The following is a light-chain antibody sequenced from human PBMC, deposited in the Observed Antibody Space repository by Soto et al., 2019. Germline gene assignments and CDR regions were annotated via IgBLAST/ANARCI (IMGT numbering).Light chain of an antibody. J-gene: IGLJ1*01. CDR2: SIN. CDR3: AAWDDSLNGYV. Sequence: QYVLTQPPSASGTPGQRVTISCSGSSNNIGSNTVNWYQQLPGTAPKLLIYSINHRPSGVPDRFSGSKSGTSASLAISGLQSEDEADYYCAAWDDSLNGYVFGTGTKLTVL. CDR1: SNNIGSNT. V-gene: IGLV1-44*01.